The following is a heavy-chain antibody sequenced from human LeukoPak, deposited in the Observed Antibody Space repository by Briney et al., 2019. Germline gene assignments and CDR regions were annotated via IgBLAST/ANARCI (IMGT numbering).Heavy chain of an antibody. CDR1: GFTFSSYA. D-gene: IGHD2-21*02. Sequence: GGSLRLSCAASGFTFSSYAMSWVRQAPGKGLEWVSAISGSGGSTYYVDSVKGRFTISRDNSKNTLYLQMNSLRDEDTATYYCAKGLGDFGRTGAFDIWGQGTMVIVSS. J-gene: IGHJ3*02. V-gene: IGHV3-23*01. CDR3: AKGLGDFGRTGAFDI. CDR2: ISGSGGST.